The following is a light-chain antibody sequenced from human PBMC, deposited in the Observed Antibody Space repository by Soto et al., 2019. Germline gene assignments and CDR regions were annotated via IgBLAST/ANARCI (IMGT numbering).Light chain of an antibody. Sequence: QSVLTQPPSVSGAPGQRVTISCTGSSSNIGAGYDVHWYQQFPGTAPKLLIYDNSNRPSGVPDRFSGSKSGTSASLAITGLQAEDEADYYCQSYDSSLSGVFXSGTKLTVL. CDR1: SSNIGAGYD. V-gene: IGLV1-40*01. J-gene: IGLJ1*01. CDR3: QSYDSSLSGV. CDR2: DNS.